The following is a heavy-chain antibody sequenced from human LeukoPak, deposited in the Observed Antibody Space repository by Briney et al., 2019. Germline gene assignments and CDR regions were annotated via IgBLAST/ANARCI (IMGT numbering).Heavy chain of an antibody. J-gene: IGHJ5*02. CDR2: ISGSGVI. V-gene: IGHV4-4*07. D-gene: IGHD3-10*01. Sequence: PSETLSLTCTVSGGPITTYYLSWIRQSAGMGLEWIGRISGSGVITYNPSLKSRVILSLDTSNNHFSLKLISVTAADTAVYYCARDSGTTGEVKFDPWGQGMLVTVSS. CDR1: GGPITTYY. CDR3: ARDSGTTGEVKFDP.